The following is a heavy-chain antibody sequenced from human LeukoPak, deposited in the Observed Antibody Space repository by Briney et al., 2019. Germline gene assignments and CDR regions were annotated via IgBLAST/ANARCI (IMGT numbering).Heavy chain of an antibody. CDR1: GGPISSYY. Sequence: PSETLPLTCTVSGGPISSYYWSWIRQPPGKALEWIGYIYYSGSTHYNPSLKSRVTISVDKSKNQFSLKLSSVTAADTAVYYCAAVISSGWYNYWGQGTLVTVSS. V-gene: IGHV4-59*08. CDR3: AAVISSGWYNY. J-gene: IGHJ4*02. CDR2: IYYSGST. D-gene: IGHD6-19*01.